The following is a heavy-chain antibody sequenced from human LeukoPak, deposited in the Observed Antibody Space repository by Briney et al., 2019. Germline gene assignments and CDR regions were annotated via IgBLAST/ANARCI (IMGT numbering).Heavy chain of an antibody. D-gene: IGHD2-15*01. CDR1: GGSFSGYY. Sequence: PSETLSLTCAVYGGSFSGYYWSWVRQPPGKGLEWMGEINHSGSTNYNPSLKSRVTISVDTSKNQFSLKLSSVTAADTAVYYCARGYCSGGSCSYHYYYGMDVWGQGTTVTVSS. V-gene: IGHV4-34*01. CDR2: INHSGST. CDR3: ARGYCSGGSCSYHYYYGMDV. J-gene: IGHJ6*02.